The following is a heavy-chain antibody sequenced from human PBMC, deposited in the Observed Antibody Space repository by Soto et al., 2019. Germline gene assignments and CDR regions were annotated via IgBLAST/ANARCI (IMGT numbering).Heavy chain of an antibody. D-gene: IGHD3-3*01. Sequence: SETLSLTCTVSGGSINSDHYYWSWLRQPPGKGLEWLGYISYSGSTYYNPSLKSRIVISVDTSKNQFSLKLISVTAADTAVYYCSRAYDFWNGYYSAQYYFDFWGQGTLVTVSS. CDR1: GGSINSDHYY. CDR2: ISYSGST. CDR3: SRAYDFWNGYYSAQYYFDF. J-gene: IGHJ4*02. V-gene: IGHV4-30-4*01.